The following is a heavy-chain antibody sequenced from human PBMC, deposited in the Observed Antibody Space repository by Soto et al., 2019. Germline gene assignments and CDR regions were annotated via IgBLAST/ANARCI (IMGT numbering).Heavy chain of an antibody. Sequence: SGPTLVNPTQTLTLTCTFSGFSLSTSGVGVGWIRQPPGKALEWLALIYWNDDKRYSPSLKSRLTITKDTSKNQVVLTMTNMDPVDTATYYCAHRYGVYYYGSGSYLVWGQGTLVTVSS. CDR3: AHRYGVYYYGSGSYLV. J-gene: IGHJ4*02. CDR2: IYWNDDK. CDR1: GFSLSTSGVG. V-gene: IGHV2-5*01. D-gene: IGHD3-10*01.